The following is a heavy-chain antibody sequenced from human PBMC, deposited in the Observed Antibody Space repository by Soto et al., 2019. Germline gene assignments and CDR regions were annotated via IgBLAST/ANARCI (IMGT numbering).Heavy chain of an antibody. CDR3: ARDYYGKFDY. V-gene: IGHV3-21*01. CDR1: GFTFSRFG. J-gene: IGHJ4*02. Sequence: EVQLVESGGGLVRPGGSLRLSCSTSGFTFSRFGLNWVRQAPGKGLEWVSSISSSTTYIYYADSVKGRFTISRDNAKESLSLQMNSLRAEDTAVYYCARDYYGKFDYCGQGTLVTVSS. D-gene: IGHD3-10*01. CDR2: ISSSTTYI.